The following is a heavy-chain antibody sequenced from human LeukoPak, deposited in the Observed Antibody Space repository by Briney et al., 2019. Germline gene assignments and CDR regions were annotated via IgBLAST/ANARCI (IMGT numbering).Heavy chain of an antibody. CDR1: GFTFSSYA. CDR3: AKDGPEYCSNGVCYFGYFDY. V-gene: IGHV3-23*01. J-gene: IGHJ4*02. D-gene: IGHD2-8*01. CDR2: ISGSGGST. Sequence: HAGGSLRLSCAASGFTFSSYAMSWVRQAPGKGLEWVSAISGSGGSTYYADSVKGRFTISRDNSKNTLYLQMNSLRAEDTAVYYCAKDGPEYCSNGVCYFGYFDYWGQGTLVTVSS.